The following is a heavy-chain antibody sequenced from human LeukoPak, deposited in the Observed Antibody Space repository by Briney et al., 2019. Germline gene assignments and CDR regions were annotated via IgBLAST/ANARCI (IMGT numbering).Heavy chain of an antibody. V-gene: IGHV3-74*01. J-gene: IGHJ4*02. CDR3: ASLPLGIPPVPDY. D-gene: IGHD7-27*01. CDR2: INSDGSST. Sequence: PAGSLRLSCAASGFTFSSYWMHWVRQAPGKGLVWVSRINSDGSSTSYADSVKGRFTISRDNAKNTLYLQMNSLRAEDTAVYYCASLPLGIPPVPDYWGQGTLVTVSS. CDR1: GFTFSSYW.